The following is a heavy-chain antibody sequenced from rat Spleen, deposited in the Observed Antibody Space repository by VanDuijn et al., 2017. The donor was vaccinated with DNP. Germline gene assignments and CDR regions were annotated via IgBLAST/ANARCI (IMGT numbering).Heavy chain of an antibody. CDR2: IRYDGGST. Sequence: EVQLVESGGGLVQPGRSLKLSCAASGFTFSDYYMAWVRQAPTKGLEWVAYIRYDGGSTYYRDSVKGRFTISRDNAKSTLYLQMNSLRSEDMATYYCARPLYYYSGGFAYWGQGSLVTVSS. V-gene: IGHV5-22*01. CDR1: GFTFSDYY. CDR3: ARPLYYYSGGFAY. J-gene: IGHJ3*01. D-gene: IGHD1-1*01.